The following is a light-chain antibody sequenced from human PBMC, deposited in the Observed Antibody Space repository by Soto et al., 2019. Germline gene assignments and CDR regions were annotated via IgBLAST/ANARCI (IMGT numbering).Light chain of an antibody. CDR1: QSVSSY. CDR2: DAS. Sequence: EIVLTQSPATLSLSPGERATLSCRASQSVSSYLAWYQQKPGQAPRLLIYDASDRATGIPARFSGSGSGTDFTLTISSLEPEDLAVYYCQQRSSWPPAYAFGQGTKLEIK. J-gene: IGKJ2*01. CDR3: QQRSSWPPAYA. V-gene: IGKV3-11*01.